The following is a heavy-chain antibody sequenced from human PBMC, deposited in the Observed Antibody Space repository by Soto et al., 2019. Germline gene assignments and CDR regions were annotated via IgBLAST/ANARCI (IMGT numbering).Heavy chain of an antibody. CDR2: ISYDGSNK. CDR1: GFTFSSYG. Sequence: QVQLVESGGGVVQPGRSLRLSCAASGFTFSSYGMHWVRQAPGKGLEWVAVISYDGSNKYYADSVKGRFTISRDNSKNTLYLQMNSLRAEDTAVYYCAKEMTTDYYYGMDVRGQGTTVTVSS. D-gene: IGHD4-17*01. J-gene: IGHJ6*02. V-gene: IGHV3-30*18. CDR3: AKEMTTDYYYGMDV.